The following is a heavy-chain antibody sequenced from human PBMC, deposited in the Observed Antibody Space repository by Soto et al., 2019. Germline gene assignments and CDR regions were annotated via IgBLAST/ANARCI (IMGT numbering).Heavy chain of an antibody. Sequence: GGSLRLSCAASGFTFSSYGMHWVRQAPGKGLEWVAVIWYDGSNKYYADSVKGRFTISRDNSKNTLYLQMNSLGAEDTAVYYCARDLWFGGDELHLTSYYYYYGMDVWGQGTTVTVSS. CDR1: GFTFSSYG. CDR3: ARDLWFGGDELHLTSYYYYYGMDV. D-gene: IGHD3-10*01. V-gene: IGHV3-33*01. CDR2: IWYDGSNK. J-gene: IGHJ6*02.